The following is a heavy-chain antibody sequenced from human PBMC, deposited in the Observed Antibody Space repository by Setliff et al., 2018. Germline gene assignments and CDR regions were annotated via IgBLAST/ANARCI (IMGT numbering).Heavy chain of an antibody. J-gene: IGHJ4*02. Sequence: ASVKVSCKASGNRFTDYNLHWVRQAPGQGLDWMGWINPNSGDTHSAQKFQGRVTMTRDTSINTAYMELSSLTSDDTAFYYCARVRPCGGDCSTGVGGPYYFDHWGQGTLVTVSS. D-gene: IGHD2-21*02. V-gene: IGHV1-2*02. CDR2: INPNSGDT. CDR1: GNRFTDYN. CDR3: ARVRPCGGDCSTGVGGPYYFDH.